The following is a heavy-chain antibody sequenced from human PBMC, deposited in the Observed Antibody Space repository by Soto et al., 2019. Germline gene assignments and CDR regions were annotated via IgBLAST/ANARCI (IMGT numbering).Heavy chain of an antibody. J-gene: IGHJ4*02. CDR2: IYYSGTS. D-gene: IGHD6-13*01. CDR1: TYSISSYY. Sequence: SETLSLTCSFSTYSISSYYWSWIRQPPGKGLEWIGYIYYSGTSNYNPSLKSRVTISLDTSKNQFSLKLSSVTVADTAVYYCASMYSSSWYYFDSWGQGIPVTVS. CDR3: ASMYSSSWYYFDS. V-gene: IGHV4-59*01.